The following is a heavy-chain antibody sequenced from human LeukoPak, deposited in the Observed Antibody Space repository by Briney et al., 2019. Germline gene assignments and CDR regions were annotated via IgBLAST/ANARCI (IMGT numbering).Heavy chain of an antibody. Sequence: SETLSLICTVSGGSISSYYWSWIRQPPGKGLEWIGYIYTSGSTNYNPSLKSRVTISVDTSKNQFSLKLSSVTAADTAVYYCARLVSGSYYRDWFDPWGQGTLVTVSS. J-gene: IGHJ5*02. CDR2: IYTSGST. CDR3: ARLVSGSYYRDWFDP. CDR1: GGSISSYY. D-gene: IGHD1-26*01. V-gene: IGHV4-4*09.